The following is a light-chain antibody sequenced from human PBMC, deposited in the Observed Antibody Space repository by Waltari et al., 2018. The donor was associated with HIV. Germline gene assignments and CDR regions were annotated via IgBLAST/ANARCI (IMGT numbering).Light chain of an antibody. CDR2: WAS. CDR1: RSILYSSDNRNY. J-gene: IGKJ4*01. CDR3: QQYFRIPPT. Sequence: DIVMTQPPDSLPVSLGERATINCTSSRSILYSSDNRNYLAWYQQKPRQPPKLLISWASTRESGVPDRFSGGGSGTDFTLTITRLQAEDVAVYHCQQYFRIPPTFGGGTKVEIK. V-gene: IGKV4-1*01.